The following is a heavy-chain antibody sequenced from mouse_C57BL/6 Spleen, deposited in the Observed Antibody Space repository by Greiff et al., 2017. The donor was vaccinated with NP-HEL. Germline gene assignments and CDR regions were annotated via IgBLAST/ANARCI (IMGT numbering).Heavy chain of an antibody. CDR1: GFTFSDYG. J-gene: IGHJ3*01. Sequence: DVHLVESGGGLVKPGGSLKLSCAASGFTFSDYGMHWVRQAPEKGLEWVAYISSGSSTIYYADTVKGRFTISRDNAKNTLFLQMTSLRSEDTAMYYCARSWDYDGFFAYWGQGTLVTVSA. CDR2: ISSGSSTI. CDR3: ARSWDYDGFFAY. D-gene: IGHD2-4*01. V-gene: IGHV5-17*01.